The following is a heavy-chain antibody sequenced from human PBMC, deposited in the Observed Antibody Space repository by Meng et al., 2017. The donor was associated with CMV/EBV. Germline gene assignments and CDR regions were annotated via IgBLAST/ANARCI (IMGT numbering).Heavy chain of an antibody. Sequence: QVQLVQSGAEVRKPGASVKVSCTASGYTFTHHGISWVRQAPGQGLEWMGWISGYNDNTKYARHLQGRVTMTTDTSTNTAYMELRSLRSDDTAIYYCARDTMMIMSFDHWGPGTLVTVSS. CDR2: ISGYNDNT. CDR1: GYTFTHHG. J-gene: IGHJ4*02. CDR3: ARDTMMIMSFDH. D-gene: IGHD3-22*01. V-gene: IGHV1-18*01.